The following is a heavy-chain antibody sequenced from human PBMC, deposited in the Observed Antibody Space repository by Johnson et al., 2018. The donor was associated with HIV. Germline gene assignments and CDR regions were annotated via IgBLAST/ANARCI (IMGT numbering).Heavy chain of an antibody. CDR1: GFTFSS. CDR3: ARERNMIVVDDDAFDI. CDR2: ISYDGSNK. D-gene: IGHD3-22*01. J-gene: IGHJ3*02. V-gene: IGHV3-30-3*01. Sequence: QVLLVESGGGVVQPGRSLRLSCAASGFTFSSMHWDRQAPGKGLEWVAVISYDGSNKYYADSVKGRFTISRDNSKNTLYLQMNSLRAEDTAVYYCARERNMIVVDDDAFDIWGQGTMVTVSS.